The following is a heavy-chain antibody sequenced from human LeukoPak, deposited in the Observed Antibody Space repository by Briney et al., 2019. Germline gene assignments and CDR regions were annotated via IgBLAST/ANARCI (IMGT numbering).Heavy chain of an antibody. J-gene: IGHJ4*02. V-gene: IGHV3-21*03. Sequence: PGGSLRLSCAASGFTFSSYSMNWVRQAPGKGLEWVSSISSSSSYIYYADSVKGRFTISRDNAKNSLYLQMNSLKTEDTAVYYCTTDWDTAMVPLFDYWGQGTLVTVSS. D-gene: IGHD5-18*01. CDR1: GFTFSSYS. CDR2: ISSSSSYI. CDR3: TTDWDTAMVPLFDY.